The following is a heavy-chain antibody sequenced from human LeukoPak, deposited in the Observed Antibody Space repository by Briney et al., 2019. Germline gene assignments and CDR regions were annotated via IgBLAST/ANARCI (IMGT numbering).Heavy chain of an antibody. J-gene: IGHJ4*02. Sequence: ASVKVSCKASGYTFTSYGISWVRQAPGQGLEWMGLISAYNGNTNYAQKLQGRVTMTTDTSTSTAYMELRSLRSDDTAVYYCARDIKRGITKGGSDYWGQGTLVTVSS. D-gene: IGHD3-10*01. CDR3: ARDIKRGITKGGSDY. CDR2: ISAYNGNT. CDR1: GYTFTSYG. V-gene: IGHV1-18*01.